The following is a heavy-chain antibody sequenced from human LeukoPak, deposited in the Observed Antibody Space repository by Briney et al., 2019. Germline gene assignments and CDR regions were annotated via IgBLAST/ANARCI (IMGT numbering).Heavy chain of an antibody. J-gene: IGHJ4*02. CDR2: ISTYNGNT. D-gene: IGHD7-27*01. V-gene: IGHV1-18*01. CDR1: GGTFSSYA. Sequence: ASVKVSCKASGGTFSSYAISWVRQAPGQGLEWLGWISTYNGNTHYAQKLQGRVTMTTDTSTTTAYMELRSLRSDDTAVYYCARDYRTGFDYWGQGTLVTVSS. CDR3: ARDYRTGFDY.